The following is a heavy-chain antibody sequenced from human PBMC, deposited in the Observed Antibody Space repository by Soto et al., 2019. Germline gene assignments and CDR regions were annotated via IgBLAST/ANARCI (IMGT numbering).Heavy chain of an antibody. D-gene: IGHD3-3*01. CDR3: ARSARWNFDY. V-gene: IGHV1-18*01. CDR1: GSDILNFG. CDR2: ISPYSGYT. J-gene: IGHJ4*02. Sequence: GLVRRSWTVVGSDILNFGINWVRKAHGQGLEWVGWISPYSGYTHSAQKFHGRLTLTTDTAAATAYMELRILRSADTAVYYCARSARWNFDYWGQGTLVTVSS.